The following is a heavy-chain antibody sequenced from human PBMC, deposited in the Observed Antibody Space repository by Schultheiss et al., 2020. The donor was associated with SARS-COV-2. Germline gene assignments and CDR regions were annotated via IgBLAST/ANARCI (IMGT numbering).Heavy chain of an antibody. CDR2: INHSGST. V-gene: IGHV4-34*01. D-gene: IGHD5-24*01. J-gene: IGHJ4*02. CDR1: GGSFSGYY. CDR3: ARAARWGLLDY. Sequence: GSLRLSCAVYGGSFSGYYWSWIRQPPGKGLEWIGEINHSGSTNYNPSLKSRVTISVDTSKNQFSLKLSSVTAADTAVYYCARAARWGLLDYWGQGTLVTVSS.